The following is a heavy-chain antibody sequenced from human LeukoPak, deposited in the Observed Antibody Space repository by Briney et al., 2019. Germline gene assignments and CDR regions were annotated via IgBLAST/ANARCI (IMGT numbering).Heavy chain of an antibody. D-gene: IGHD3-9*01. V-gene: IGHV1-69*13. CDR1: GGTFSSYA. J-gene: IGHJ4*02. CDR3: ARSGLHYYDILTGYDY. Sequence: GASVKVSCKASGGTFSSYAISWVRQAPGQGLEWMGGIIPIFGTANYAQKFQGRVTITADESTSTAYMELSSLRSEDTAVYYCARSGLHYYDILTGYDYWGQGTLVTVSS. CDR2: IIPIFGTA.